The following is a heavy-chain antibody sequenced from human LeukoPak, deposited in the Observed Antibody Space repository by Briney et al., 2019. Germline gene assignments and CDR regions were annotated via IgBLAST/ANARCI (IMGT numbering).Heavy chain of an antibody. CDR2: IYYSGST. CDR1: GGSISSYY. V-gene: IGHV4-59*08. CDR3: ASVTNDYGKGGLPGRI. D-gene: IGHD4-17*01. J-gene: IGHJ3*02. Sequence: SETLSLTCTVSGGSISSYYWSWIRQPPGKGLEWIGYIYYSGSTNYNPSLKSRVTISVDTSKNQFSLKLSSVTAADTAVYYCASVTNDYGKGGLPGRIWGQGTMVTVSS.